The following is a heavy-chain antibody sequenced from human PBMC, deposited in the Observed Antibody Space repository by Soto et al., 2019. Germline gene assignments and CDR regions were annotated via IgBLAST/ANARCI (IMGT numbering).Heavy chain of an antibody. CDR2: ISAYNGNT. D-gene: IGHD3-9*01. CDR1: GYTFTSYG. J-gene: IGHJ6*02. CDR3: AGDIYDILTAPPYRGMDV. V-gene: IGHV1-18*01. Sequence: QVQLVQSGAEVKKPGASVKVSGKASGYTFTSYGISWVRQAPGQGLEWMGRISAYNGNTNYAQKLQGRVTMTTDTSTSTAYMELRSLRSDDTDVYDCAGDIYDILTAPPYRGMDVWGQGTTVTVSS.